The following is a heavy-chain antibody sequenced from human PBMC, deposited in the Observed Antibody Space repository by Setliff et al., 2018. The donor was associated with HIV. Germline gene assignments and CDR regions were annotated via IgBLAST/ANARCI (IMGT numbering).Heavy chain of an antibody. D-gene: IGHD3-3*01. J-gene: IGHJ3*02. CDR2: MSTDGGIK. Sequence: GGSLRLSCAATGFTFSSYVLHWVRQAPGKGLEWVAVMSTDGGIKIYADSVQGRFTISRDNSKNTLFLQMNSLRSEDTAVYYCARGGQFLEWLGAFDIWGQGTMVTVSS. V-gene: IGHV3-30*03. CDR3: ARGGQFLEWLGAFDI. CDR1: GFTFSSYV.